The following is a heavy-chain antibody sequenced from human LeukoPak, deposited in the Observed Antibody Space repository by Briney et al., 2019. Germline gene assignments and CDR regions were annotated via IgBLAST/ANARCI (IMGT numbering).Heavy chain of an antibody. D-gene: IGHD3-22*01. V-gene: IGHV3-23*01. Sequence: GGSLRLSCAASGFTFSSYAMSWVRQAPGKGLGWVSAISGSGGSTYYADSVKGRFTISRDNSKNTLYLQMNSLRAEDTAVYYCAKGRPDYYDSSGYYYLDYWGQGTLVTVSS. CDR1: GFTFSSYA. J-gene: IGHJ4*02. CDR2: ISGSGGST. CDR3: AKGRPDYYDSSGYYYLDY.